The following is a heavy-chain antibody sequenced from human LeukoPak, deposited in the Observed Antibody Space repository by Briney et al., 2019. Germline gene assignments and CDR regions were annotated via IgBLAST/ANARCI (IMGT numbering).Heavy chain of an antibody. CDR3: ARGPHCSGGSCYYYYYGMDV. J-gene: IGHJ6*02. V-gene: IGHV4-34*01. Sequence: ASETLSLTCAVYGGSFSGYYWSWIRQPPGKGLEWIGEINHSGSTNYNPSLKSRVTISVDTSKNQFSLKLSSVTAADTAVYYCARGPHCSGGSCYYYYYGMDVWGQGTTVTVSS. CDR2: INHSGST. D-gene: IGHD2-15*01. CDR1: GGSFSGYY.